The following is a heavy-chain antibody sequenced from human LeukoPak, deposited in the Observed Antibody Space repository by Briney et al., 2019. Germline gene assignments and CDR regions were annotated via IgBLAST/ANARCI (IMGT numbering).Heavy chain of an antibody. J-gene: IGHJ6*03. CDR1: GFTFSSYA. Sequence: GGSLRLSCAASGFTFSSYAMSWVRQAPGKGLERVSAISGGGGNTYYADSVKGRFTISRDNSKNTLYLQMNSLRAEDTAVYYCAKAPRFGDHATEYYYYYMDVWGKGTTVTVSS. CDR2: ISGGGGNT. D-gene: IGHD3-3*01. CDR3: AKAPRFGDHATEYYYYYMDV. V-gene: IGHV3-23*01.